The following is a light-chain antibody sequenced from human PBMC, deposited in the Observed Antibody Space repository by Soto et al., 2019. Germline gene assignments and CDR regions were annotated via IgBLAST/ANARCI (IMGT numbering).Light chain of an antibody. CDR1: QSISSW. Sequence: DIQMTQSPSTLSASVGDRVTITCRASQSISSWLAWYQQKPGKAPKLLIYDASSLESGVPSRFSGSGSGTESTLTISSLQPDDFATYYCQQYVTAPRTFGQGTKVDIK. CDR3: QQYVTAPRT. J-gene: IGKJ1*01. CDR2: DAS. V-gene: IGKV1-5*01.